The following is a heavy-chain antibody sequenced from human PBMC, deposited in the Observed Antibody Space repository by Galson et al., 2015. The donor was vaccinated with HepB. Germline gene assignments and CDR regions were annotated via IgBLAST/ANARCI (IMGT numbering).Heavy chain of an antibody. J-gene: IGHJ5*02. V-gene: IGHV3-48*02. Sequence: SLRLSCAASGFTFSSYSMNWVRQAPGKGLEWVSYISSSSSTIYYADSVKGRFTISRDNAKNSLYLQMNSLRDEDTAVYYCARDRKRCSSTSCYGGWFDPWGQGTLVTVSS. CDR1: GFTFSSYS. CDR2: ISSSSSTI. D-gene: IGHD2-2*01. CDR3: ARDRKRCSSTSCYGGWFDP.